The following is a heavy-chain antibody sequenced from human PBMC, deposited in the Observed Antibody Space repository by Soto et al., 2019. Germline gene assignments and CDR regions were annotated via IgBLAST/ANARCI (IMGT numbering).Heavy chain of an antibody. CDR1: GFTFSSYS. V-gene: IGHV3-48*02. CDR3: ARDPDYDFWSGHIG. J-gene: IGHJ4*02. CDR2: ISSSSSTI. Sequence: GGSLRLSCAASGFTFSSYSMNWVRQAPGKGLEWVSYISSSSSTIYYADSVKGRFTISRDNAKNSLYLQMNSLRDEDTAVYYCARDPDYDFWSGHIGWGQGTMVTVSS. D-gene: IGHD3-3*01.